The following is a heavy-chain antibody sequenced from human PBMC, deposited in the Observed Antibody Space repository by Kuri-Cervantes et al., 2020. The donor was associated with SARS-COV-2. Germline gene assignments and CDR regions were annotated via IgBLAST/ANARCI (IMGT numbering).Heavy chain of an antibody. CDR3: AREGPYCGGDCCLDY. D-gene: IGHD2-21*01. V-gene: IGHV3-21*01. J-gene: IGHJ4*02. CDR2: ISSSSSYI. CDR1: GFTFSSYS. Sequence: GGSLRLSCAASGFTFSSYSMNWVRQAPGKGLEWVSSISSSSSYIYYADSVKGRFTISRDNAKNSLYLQMNSLRAEDTAVHYCAREGPYCGGDCCLDYWGQGTLVTVSS.